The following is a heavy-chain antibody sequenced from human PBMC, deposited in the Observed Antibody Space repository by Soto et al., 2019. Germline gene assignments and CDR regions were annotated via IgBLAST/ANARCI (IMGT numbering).Heavy chain of an antibody. CDR1: GFTFSSCA. V-gene: IGHV3-23*01. D-gene: IGHD1-1*01. Sequence: EVQLLESGGGLVQPGASLRLSCAASGFTFSSCAMSWVRQAPGKGLECVSHITGSGGGTFYADSVKGRFTVSRDNSQNTLYLHMNSLRAEDTAVYYCAKEDGDVYNPIDYWGQGALVTVSS. CDR2: ITGSGGGT. J-gene: IGHJ4*02. CDR3: AKEDGDVYNPIDY.